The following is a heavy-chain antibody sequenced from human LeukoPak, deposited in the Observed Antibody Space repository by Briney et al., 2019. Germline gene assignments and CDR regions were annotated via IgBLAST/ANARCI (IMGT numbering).Heavy chain of an antibody. CDR1: AASVISRCYY. J-gene: IGHJ6*02. D-gene: IGHD6-6*01. Sequence: SETLSLNFTVSAASVISRCYYWCCIRQPPGKRLAYIGYIYYTGSTNYQPSLKSRVTIPVATSKNQFPLKLSSVPAADTAVYYCARQGLVHYYYGMDVWGRGTTVTVSS. CDR3: ARQGLVHYYYGMDV. V-gene: IGHV4-61*01. CDR2: IYYTGST.